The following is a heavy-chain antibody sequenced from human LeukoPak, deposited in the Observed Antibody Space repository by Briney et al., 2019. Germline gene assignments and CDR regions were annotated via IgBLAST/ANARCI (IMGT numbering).Heavy chain of an antibody. J-gene: IGHJ4*02. D-gene: IGHD3-22*01. Sequence: SETLSLTCPASARSTSSFYWSWIRQPAGKGLEWIGRIYTSGSTNYNPSLKSRVTISVDKSKNQFSLKLSSVTAADTAVYYCARALESSGYSSFDYWGQGTLVTVSS. CDR2: IYTSGST. CDR1: ARSTSSFY. V-gene: IGHV4-4*07. CDR3: ARALESSGYSSFDY.